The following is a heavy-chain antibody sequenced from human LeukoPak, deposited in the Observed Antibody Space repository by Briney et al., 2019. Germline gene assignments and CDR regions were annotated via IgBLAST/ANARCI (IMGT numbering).Heavy chain of an antibody. CDR2: IYTSGST. CDR3: ASSGWSKFDY. CDR1: GGSISSGSYY. J-gene: IGHJ4*02. Sequence: SETLSLTCTVSGGSISSGSYYWSWIRQPAGKGLEWIGRIYTSGSTNYNPSLKSRVTISVDTSKNQFSLKLSSVTAADTAVYYCASSGWSKFDYWGQGTLVTVSS. V-gene: IGHV4-61*02. D-gene: IGHD6-19*01.